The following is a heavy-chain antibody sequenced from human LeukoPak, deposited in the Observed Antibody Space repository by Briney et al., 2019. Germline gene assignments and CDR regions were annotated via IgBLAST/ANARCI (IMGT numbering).Heavy chain of an antibody. V-gene: IGHV4-34*01. D-gene: IGHD6-13*01. CDR2: INHSGST. Sequence: SETLSLTCAVYGGSFSSYYWSWIRKPPGKGLEWIGEINHSGSTNYNPSLKSRVTISVDTSKNQFSLKLSSVTAADTAVYYCARGLVSSWYRYYFDYWGQGTLVTVSS. CDR3: ARGLVSSWYRYYFDY. CDR1: GGSFSSYY. J-gene: IGHJ4*02.